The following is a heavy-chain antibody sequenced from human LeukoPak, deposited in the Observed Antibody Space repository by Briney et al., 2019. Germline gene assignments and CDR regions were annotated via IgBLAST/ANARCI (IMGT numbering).Heavy chain of an antibody. Sequence: GGSLRLSCAASGFTFSSNWMPWVRQAPGKGLVWFSRINSDGSSTSYADSVKGRFTISRDNAKNTLYLQMNSLRAEDTAVYYCARVAPSPDYCSSTSCYDDYWGQGTLVTVSS. CDR2: INSDGSST. V-gene: IGHV3-74*01. D-gene: IGHD2-2*01. CDR3: ARVAPSPDYCSSTSCYDDY. J-gene: IGHJ4*02. CDR1: GFTFSSNW.